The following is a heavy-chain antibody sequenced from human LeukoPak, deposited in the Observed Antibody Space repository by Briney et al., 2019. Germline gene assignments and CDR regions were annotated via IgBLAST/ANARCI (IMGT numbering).Heavy chain of an antibody. CDR1: GYSFTVYY. D-gene: IGHD4-17*01. Sequence: ASVKVSCKASGYSFTVYYMHWVRQAPGQGLEWMGWINPNSGGTNYPQKFLGRVTMTRDTSISTAYMELSRLRSDDTAVYYCASLYGDYVASDYWGQGTLVTVSS. V-gene: IGHV1-2*02. J-gene: IGHJ4*02. CDR2: INPNSGGT. CDR3: ASLYGDYVASDY.